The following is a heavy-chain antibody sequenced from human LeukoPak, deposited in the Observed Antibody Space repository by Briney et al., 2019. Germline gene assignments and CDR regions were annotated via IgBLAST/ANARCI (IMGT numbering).Heavy chain of an antibody. J-gene: IGHJ4*02. D-gene: IGHD3-3*01. CDR1: GGSFSGYY. CDR2: INHSGST. Sequence: KTSETLSLTCAVYGGSFSGYYWSWIRQPPGKGLEWIGEINHSGSTNYNPSLKSRVTISVDTSKNQFSLKLSSVTAADTAVYYCARKGKRITIFGVVMDFDYWGQGTLVTVSS. CDR3: ARKGKRITIFGVVMDFDY. V-gene: IGHV4-34*01.